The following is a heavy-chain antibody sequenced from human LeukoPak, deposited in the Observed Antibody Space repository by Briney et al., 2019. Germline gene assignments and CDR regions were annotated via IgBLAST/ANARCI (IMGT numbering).Heavy chain of an antibody. CDR1: GFTFSDYW. CDR2: IKQDGSEK. V-gene: IGHV3-7*01. CDR3: ARDPPDDY. J-gene: IGHJ4*02. Sequence: PGGSLRLSCAGSGFTFSDYWMHWVRQAPGKGLEWVANIKQDGSEKFYVDSVKGRFTISRDNAKNSLYLQMNSLRAEDTAVYYCARDPPDDYWGQGTLVTVSS.